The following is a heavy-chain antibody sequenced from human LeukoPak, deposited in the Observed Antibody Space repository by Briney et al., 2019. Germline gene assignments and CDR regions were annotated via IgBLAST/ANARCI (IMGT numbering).Heavy chain of an antibody. D-gene: IGHD6-13*01. V-gene: IGHV4-59*12. CDR2: IYYSGST. CDR3: ARFTAAGGYFDY. CDR1: GGSISSYY. Sequence: SETLSLTCTVSGGSISSYYWNWIRQPPGKGLEWIGYIYYSGSTKYNPSLKSRLTMSVDTSKNPFSLKLNSVTGADTAVYYCARFTAAGGYFDYWGQGTLVTVSS. J-gene: IGHJ4*02.